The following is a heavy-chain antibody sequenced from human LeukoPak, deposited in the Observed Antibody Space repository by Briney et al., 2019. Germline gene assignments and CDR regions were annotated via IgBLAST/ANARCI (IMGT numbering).Heavy chain of an antibody. D-gene: IGHD6-19*01. J-gene: IGHJ4*02. V-gene: IGHV3-64*01. Sequence: PGGSLRLSCAASGFTFSSYAMHWVRQAPGKGLEYVSAISSNGGSTYYANSVKGRFTISRDNSKNTLYLQMGSLRAEDMAVYYCARAGGWYGGGINFDYWGQGTLVTASS. CDR3: ARAGGWYGGGINFDY. CDR2: ISSNGGST. CDR1: GFTFSSYA.